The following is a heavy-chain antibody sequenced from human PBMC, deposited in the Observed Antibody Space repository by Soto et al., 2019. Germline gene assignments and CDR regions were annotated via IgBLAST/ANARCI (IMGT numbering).Heavy chain of an antibody. V-gene: IGHV3-33*01. CDR1: AFIFTGYG. D-gene: IGHD1-26*01. CDR2: VRYDGSNT. J-gene: IGHJ4*02. Sequence: QVQLVELGGGVVQPGRSLRLSCAASAFIFTGYGMHWVRQAPGKGLEWVAVVRYDGSNTYYADSVKGRFIISRDNPKNTLYLQMNSLRAEDTAVYYCARDGVGATAYFGYFDYWGQGTLVTVSS. CDR3: ARDGVGATAYFGYFDY.